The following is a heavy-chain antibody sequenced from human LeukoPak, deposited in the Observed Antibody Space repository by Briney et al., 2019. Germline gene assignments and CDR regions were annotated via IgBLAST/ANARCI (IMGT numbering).Heavy chain of an antibody. Sequence: GGSLRLSCAASGFTFSTYEINWVRQAPGKGLEWGSYISSSGSNKYYADSVKGRFTISRDNSKNSLYLQMNSLRAEDTAVYYCARVLSTVTTFDYWGQGTLVTVSS. V-gene: IGHV3-48*03. J-gene: IGHJ4*02. CDR2: ISSSGSNK. CDR1: GFTFSTYE. D-gene: IGHD4-17*01. CDR3: ARVLSTVTTFDY.